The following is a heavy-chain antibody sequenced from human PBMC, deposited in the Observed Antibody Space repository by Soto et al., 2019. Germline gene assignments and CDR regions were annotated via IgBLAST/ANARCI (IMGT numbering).Heavy chain of an antibody. CDR1: GGTFSSYT. V-gene: IGHV1-69*02. CDR2: IIPILGIA. J-gene: IGHJ6*03. D-gene: IGHD3-10*01. CDR3: ARVGRDNYGSGIYYYYYYMDV. Sequence: QVQLVQSGAEVKKPGFSVKVSCKASGGTFSSYTISWVRQAPGQGLEWMGRIIPILGIANYAQKFQGRVTITADKSTSTAYMELSSLRSEDTAVYYCARVGRDNYGSGIYYYYYYMDVWGKGTTVTVSS.